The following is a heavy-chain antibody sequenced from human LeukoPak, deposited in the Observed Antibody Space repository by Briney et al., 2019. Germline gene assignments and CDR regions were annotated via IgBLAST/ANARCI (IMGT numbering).Heavy chain of an antibody. CDR1: GGSISSYY. D-gene: IGHD3-10*01. CDR2: IYYSGST. J-gene: IGHJ6*02. V-gene: IGHV4-59*01. Sequence: SETLSLTCTVSGGSISSYYWSWIRQPPGKGLEWIGYIYYSGSTNYNPSLKSRVTKSVDTSKNQFSLKLSSVTAADTAVYYCARAGYGSGSYYSIYYYGMDVWGQGTTVTVSS. CDR3: ARAGYGSGSYYSIYYYGMDV.